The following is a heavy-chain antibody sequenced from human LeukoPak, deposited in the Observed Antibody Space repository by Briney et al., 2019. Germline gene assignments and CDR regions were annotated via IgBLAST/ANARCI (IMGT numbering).Heavy chain of an antibody. J-gene: IGHJ4*02. D-gene: IGHD6-6*01. Sequence: AVKVSCKASGGTFSSYAISWVRQAPGQGREGMGGIIPIFGTANYAHKFQGRVTITADESTTTAYLELSSLRSEATAVSYCARSKSSSSPNFDYWGQGILVTVSS. CDR3: ARSKSSSSPNFDY. CDR2: IIPIFGTA. CDR1: GGTFSSYA. V-gene: IGHV1-69*13.